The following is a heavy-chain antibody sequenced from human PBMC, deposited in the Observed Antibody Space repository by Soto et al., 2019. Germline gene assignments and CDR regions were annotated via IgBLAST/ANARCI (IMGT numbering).Heavy chain of an antibody. J-gene: IGHJ4*02. D-gene: IGHD3-22*01. Sequence: GSLRLSCAASGFTFSSYAMSWVRQAPGKGLEWVSAISGSGGSTYYADSVKGRFTISRDNSKNTLYLQMNSLRAEDTAVYYCAKDKGEYYYDSSGFDYWGQGTLVTVSS. CDR1: GFTFSSYA. CDR3: AKDKGEYYYDSSGFDY. V-gene: IGHV3-23*01. CDR2: ISGSGGST.